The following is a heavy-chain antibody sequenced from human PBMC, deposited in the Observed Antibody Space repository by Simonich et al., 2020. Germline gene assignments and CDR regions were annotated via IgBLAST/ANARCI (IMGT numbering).Heavy chain of an antibody. CDR3: ARTNTMRELDTMVRGVDYFDY. J-gene: IGHJ4*02. Sequence: QVQLVQSGAEVKKPGSSVKVSCKASGGTFSSYAISWVRQAPGQGLEWLGGIIPILGMANYEQKFQCRGTITADKSTSTAYMELSSLRSEDTAVYYCARTNTMRELDTMVRGVDYFDYWGQGTLVTVSS. CDR2: IIPILGMA. D-gene: IGHD3-10*01. CDR1: GGTFSSYA. V-gene: IGHV1-69*09.